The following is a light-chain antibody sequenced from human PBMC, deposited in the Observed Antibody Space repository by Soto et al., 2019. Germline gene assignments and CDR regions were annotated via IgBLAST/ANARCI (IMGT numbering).Light chain of an antibody. Sequence: QSVLTQPPSPSGSPGQSVTISCTGNSSDVGGYNYVSWYQQHPGKAPKLMIYEVTKRPSGAPDRFSGSKSGNTASLTVSGLQAEDEADYYCSSYAGSSNLVFGPGTKVTVL. V-gene: IGLV2-8*01. CDR2: EVT. CDR3: SSYAGSSNLV. CDR1: SSDVGGYNY. J-gene: IGLJ1*01.